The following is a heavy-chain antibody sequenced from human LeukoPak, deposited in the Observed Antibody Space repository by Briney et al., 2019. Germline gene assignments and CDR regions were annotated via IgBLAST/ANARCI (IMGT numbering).Heavy chain of an antibody. CDR3: ASEHHVLRFLEWLSPAGP. D-gene: IGHD3-3*01. CDR2: ISYDGSNK. V-gene: IGHV3-30-3*01. J-gene: IGHJ5*02. Sequence: GGSLRLSCAASGFTFSSYAMHWVRQAPGKGLEWVAVISYDGSNKYYADSVKGRSTISRDNSKNTLYLQMNSLRAEDTAVYYCASEHHVLRFLEWLSPAGPWGQGTLVTVSS. CDR1: GFTFSSYA.